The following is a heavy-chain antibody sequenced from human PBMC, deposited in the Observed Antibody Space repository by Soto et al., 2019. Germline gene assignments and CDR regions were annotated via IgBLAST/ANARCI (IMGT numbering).Heavy chain of an antibody. CDR2: ISYDGSNK. D-gene: IGHD4-17*01. Sequence: QVQLVESGGGVVQPGRSLRLSCAASGFTFSSYAMHWVLQAPGKGLEWVAVISYDGSNKYYADSVKGRFTISRDNSKNTLYLQMNSLRAEDTAVYYCARVPTVVTTAYYFDYWGQGTLVTVSS. CDR3: ARVPTVVTTAYYFDY. V-gene: IGHV3-30-3*01. CDR1: GFTFSSYA. J-gene: IGHJ4*02.